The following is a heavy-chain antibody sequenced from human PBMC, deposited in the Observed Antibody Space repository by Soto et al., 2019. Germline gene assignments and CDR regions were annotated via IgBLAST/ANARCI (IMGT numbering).Heavy chain of an antibody. CDR2: TSYSGTT. CDR1: GGSLSCSY. CDR3: AKVIAMTSFDF. V-gene: IGHV4-59*01. Sequence: SENLCPTCTVSGGSLSCSYWGWFRQPTGQGLAWFFYTSYSGTTNYNPSPKSRVTISMDTPKSQFSLQLTSVAAADTAVYYSAKVIAMTSFDFGGQGTVVPVSS. J-gene: IGHJ4*02. D-gene: IGHD5-18*01.